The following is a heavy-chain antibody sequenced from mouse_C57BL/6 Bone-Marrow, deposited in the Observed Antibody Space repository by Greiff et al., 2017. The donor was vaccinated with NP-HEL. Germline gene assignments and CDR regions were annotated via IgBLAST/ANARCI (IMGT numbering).Heavy chain of an antibody. V-gene: IGHV5-6*01. J-gene: IGHJ1*03. CDR3: ARRSYYYGSSYWYFDV. Sequence: EVQGVESGGDLVKPGGSLKLSCAASGFTFSSYGMSWVRQTPDKRLEWVATISSGGSYTYYPDSVKGRFTISRDNAKNTLYLQMSSLKSEDTAMYYCARRSYYYGSSYWYFDVWGTGTTVTVSS. CDR2: ISSGGSYT. CDR1: GFTFSSYG. D-gene: IGHD1-1*01.